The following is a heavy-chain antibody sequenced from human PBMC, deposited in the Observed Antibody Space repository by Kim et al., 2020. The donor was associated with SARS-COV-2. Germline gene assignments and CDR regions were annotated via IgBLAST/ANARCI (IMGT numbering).Heavy chain of an antibody. CDR3: ARWTTVKYGSLDY. J-gene: IGHJ4*02. V-gene: IGHV4-59*01. Sequence: YNRSLKGRVTISVDTSKNQFALKLSSVTAADTAVYYCARWTTVKYGSLDYWGQGTLVTVSS. D-gene: IGHD4-4*01.